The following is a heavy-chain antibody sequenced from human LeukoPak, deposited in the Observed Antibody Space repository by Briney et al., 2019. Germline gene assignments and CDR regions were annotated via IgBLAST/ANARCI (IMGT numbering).Heavy chain of an antibody. Sequence: SETLSLTCTVSGGSISSGSYYWSWIRQPAGKGLVWIGRIYTSGSTNYNPSLKSRVTMSVDTSKNQFSLKLSSVSAADTAVDYCARDRYYYDSSGSHFDYWGQGTLVTVSS. D-gene: IGHD3-22*01. V-gene: IGHV4-61*02. J-gene: IGHJ4*02. CDR1: GGSISSGSYY. CDR2: IYTSGST. CDR3: ARDRYYYDSSGSHFDY.